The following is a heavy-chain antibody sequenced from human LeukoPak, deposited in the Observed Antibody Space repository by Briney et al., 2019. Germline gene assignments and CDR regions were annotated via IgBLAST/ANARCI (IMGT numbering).Heavy chain of an antibody. CDR2: IIPVFGTT. CDR3: ARWKDSGIDNWFDP. Sequence: SVKVSCKASGGTFSGYAISWVRQAPGQGLEWMGGIIPVFGTTFYSQTFQGRVTITADGYTNTAYMELRSLRSDDTAVYYCARWKDSGIDNWFDPWGQGTLVTVSS. CDR1: GGTFSGYA. V-gene: IGHV1-69*13. D-gene: IGHD1-1*01. J-gene: IGHJ5*02.